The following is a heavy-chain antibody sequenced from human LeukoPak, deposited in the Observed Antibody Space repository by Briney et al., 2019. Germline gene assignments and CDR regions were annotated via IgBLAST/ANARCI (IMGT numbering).Heavy chain of an antibody. Sequence: GEPLKISCKGSEYSFTSYWIGWVRQMPGKGLEWMGIIYPGDSDTRYSPSFQGQVTISADKSISTAYLQWSSLKASDTAMYYCARAASSSSSFYYYYMDVWGKGTTVTVSS. CDR1: EYSFTSYW. D-gene: IGHD6-6*01. CDR3: ARAASSSSSFYYYYMDV. CDR2: IYPGDSDT. J-gene: IGHJ6*03. V-gene: IGHV5-51*01.